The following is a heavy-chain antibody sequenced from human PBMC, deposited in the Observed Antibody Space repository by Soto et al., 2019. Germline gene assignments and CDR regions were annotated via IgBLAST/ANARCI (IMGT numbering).Heavy chain of an antibody. D-gene: IGHD6-19*01. CDR3: AKGIYSTGWSSWFDP. Sequence: GGSLRLSCAASGFTFSSFAMTWVRQAPGKGLEWVSTITGSGGYTYYADSVKGRVTISRDNSKNTLYLQMNSLRAEDTAVYYCAKGIYSTGWSSWFDPWGQGTLVTVSS. V-gene: IGHV3-23*01. CDR1: GFTFSSFA. J-gene: IGHJ5*02. CDR2: ITGSGGYT.